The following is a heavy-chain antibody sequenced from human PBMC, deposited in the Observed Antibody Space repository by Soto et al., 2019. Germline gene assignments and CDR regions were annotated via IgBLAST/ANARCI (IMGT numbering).Heavy chain of an antibody. V-gene: IGHV3-30-3*01. CDR3: ARDPDGPFDP. J-gene: IGHJ5*02. CDR2: ISYDGSNK. CDR1: GFTFSSYA. Sequence: GGSLRLSCAASGFTFSSYAMHWVRQAPGKGLEWVAVISYDGSNKYYADSVKGRFTISRDNSKNTLYLQMNSLRAEDTAVYYCARDPDGPFDPWGQGTLVTVSS.